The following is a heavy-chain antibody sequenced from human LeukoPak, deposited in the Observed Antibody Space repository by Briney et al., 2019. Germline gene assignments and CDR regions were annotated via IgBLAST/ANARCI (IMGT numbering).Heavy chain of an antibody. V-gene: IGHV3-9*01. D-gene: IGHD3-3*01. CDR2: TSWNSGSI. CDR3: AKDAYYDFWSGRYYDY. CDR1: GFTFDDYA. Sequence: PGRSLRLSCAASGFTFDDYAMHWVRQAPGKGLEWVSGTSWNSGSIGYADSVKGRFTISRDNAKNSLYLQMNSLRAEDTALYYCAKDAYYDFWSGRYYDYWGQGTLVTVSS. J-gene: IGHJ4*02.